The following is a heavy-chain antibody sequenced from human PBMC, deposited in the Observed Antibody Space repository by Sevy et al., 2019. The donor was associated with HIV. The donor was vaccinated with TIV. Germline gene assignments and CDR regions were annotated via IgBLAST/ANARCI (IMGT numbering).Heavy chain of an antibody. CDR1: GFTFSKYG. Sequence: GGSLRLSCAASGFTFSKYGMHWVRQAPGKGLEWVALIWYDGSNKYYADSVKGRFTIFRDNSKNTLYLQMNSLGAEDTAVYYCVRGADYYDSSGANRDYWGQGTLVTVSS. CDR2: IWYDGSNK. D-gene: IGHD3-22*01. J-gene: IGHJ4*02. CDR3: VRGADYYDSSGANRDY. V-gene: IGHV3-33*01.